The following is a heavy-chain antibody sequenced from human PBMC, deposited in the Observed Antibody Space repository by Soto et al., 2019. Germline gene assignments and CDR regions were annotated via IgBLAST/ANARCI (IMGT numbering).Heavy chain of an antibody. CDR2: MYYSGST. J-gene: IGHJ4*02. CDR3: ARRYGSCFDY. Sequence: QVQLQESGPGLVKPSETLSLTCTVSGGSISSYYWSWIRQPPGKGLEWIGYMYYSGSTNNNPSRKSRITISVDTSKNQFSLKLSSVTAADTAVYYCARRYGSCFDYWGQGTLVTVSS. D-gene: IGHD5-18*01. V-gene: IGHV4-59*08. CDR1: GGSISSYY.